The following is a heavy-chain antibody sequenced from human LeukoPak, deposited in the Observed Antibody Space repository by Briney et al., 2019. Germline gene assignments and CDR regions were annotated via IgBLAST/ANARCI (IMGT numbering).Heavy chain of an antibody. CDR2: INTNIGNP. D-gene: IGHD3-22*01. CDR1: GYIFTSYA. V-gene: IGHV7-4-1*02. CDR3: ARDHRGYYDSSGYFYYFDY. Sequence: ASVKVSCKASGYIFTSYAMNWVRQAPGQGLEWMGWINTNIGNPTYAQGFTGRFVFSLDTSVSTAYLQISSLKAEDTAVYYCARDHRGYYDSSGYFYYFDYWGQGTLVTVSS. J-gene: IGHJ4*02.